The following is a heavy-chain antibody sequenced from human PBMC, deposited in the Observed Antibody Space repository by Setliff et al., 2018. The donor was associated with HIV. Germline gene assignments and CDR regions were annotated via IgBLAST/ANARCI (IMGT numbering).Heavy chain of an antibody. CDR1: EYRFTNYW. J-gene: IGHJ6*03. Sequence: GESLKISCKGSEYRFTNYWTGWVRQMPGKGLEWLGNIYPADSDTRYSPSFQGQITISADRSMRTVYLQWSSLKASDTAMYYYVRATTVLYMDVWGKGTTVTVSS. D-gene: IGHD4-17*01. V-gene: IGHV5-51*06. CDR2: IYPADSDT. CDR3: VRATTVLYMDV.